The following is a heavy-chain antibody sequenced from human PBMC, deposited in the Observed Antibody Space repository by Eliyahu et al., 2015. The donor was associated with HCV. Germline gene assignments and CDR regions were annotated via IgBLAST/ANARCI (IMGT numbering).Heavy chain of an antibody. V-gene: IGHV4-39*01. CDR1: GDSIXSSEFX. CDR2: IXYSGXT. J-gene: IGHJ4*02. Sequence: QLQLQESGPRLVKPSETLSLTCFVSGDSIXSSEFXXGWIRQPPGKGLXWIGTIXYSGXTYYNPSXXSRVTISVDTSNNQFSLTLGSVTAADTAVYFCARHVPGDFRLTLTTGPGQCDYWGQGTLVTVSS. CDR3: ARHVPGDFRLTLTTGPGQCDY. D-gene: IGHD4-17*01.